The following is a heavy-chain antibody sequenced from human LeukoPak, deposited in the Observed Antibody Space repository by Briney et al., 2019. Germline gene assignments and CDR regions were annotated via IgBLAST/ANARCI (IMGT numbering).Heavy chain of an antibody. J-gene: IGHJ3*01. CDR1: GLTVSTTS. Sequence: GGSLRLSCAASGLTVSTTSMTWVRQAPGKGLEWVSDILDDGRIYYADSVKGRFTISRDHSQNKVNLQMDNLRAEDAAIYYCGSYRRAYDVWGQGTVVTVAS. D-gene: IGHD1-26*01. V-gene: IGHV3-53*01. CDR2: ILDDGRI. CDR3: GSYRRAYDV.